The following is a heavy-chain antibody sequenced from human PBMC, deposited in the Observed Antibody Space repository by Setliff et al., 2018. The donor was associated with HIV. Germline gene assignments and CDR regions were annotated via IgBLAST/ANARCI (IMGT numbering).Heavy chain of an antibody. J-gene: IGHJ4*02. V-gene: IGHV4-34*01. D-gene: IGHD2-21*01. CDR2: VNHKGVA. CDR3: TRAQIAAPRPFDY. Sequence: SETLSLTCAAYGGAFIGYYWTWIRQSPGRGLEWIGEVNHKGVANYSPSLMRRATISADTSKNQFSLRLSSVTAADTALYFCTRAQIAAPRPFDYWGQGTLVTVSS. CDR1: GGAFIGYY.